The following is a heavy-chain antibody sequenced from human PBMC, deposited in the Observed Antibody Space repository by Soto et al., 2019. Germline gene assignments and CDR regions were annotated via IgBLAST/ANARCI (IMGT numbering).Heavy chain of an antibody. Sequence: PSETLSLTCTVSGGSISSSSYYWGWIRQPPGKGLEWIGSIYYSGSTYYNPSLKSRVTISVDTSKNQFSLKLSSVTAADTAVYYCARHSGSITIFGVVIPDSYYYYGMDVWGQGTTVTVSS. D-gene: IGHD3-3*01. J-gene: IGHJ6*02. CDR1: GGSISSSSYY. V-gene: IGHV4-39*01. CDR2: IYYSGST. CDR3: ARHSGSITIFGVVIPDSYYYYGMDV.